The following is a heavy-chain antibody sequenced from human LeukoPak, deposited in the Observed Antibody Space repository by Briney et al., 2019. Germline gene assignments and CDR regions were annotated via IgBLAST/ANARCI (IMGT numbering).Heavy chain of an antibody. D-gene: IGHD2-2*01. CDR1: GGTFSSYA. CDR3: ARGFLGYCSSTSCYYTYNWFDP. J-gene: IGHJ5*02. V-gene: IGHV1-69*04. CDR2: IIPILGIA. Sequence: ASVKVSCKASGGTFSSYAISWVRQAPGQGLEWMGRIIPILGIANYAQKFQGRVTITADKSTSTAYMELSSLRSEDTAVYYCARGFLGYCSSTSCYYTYNWFDPWGQGTLVTVSS.